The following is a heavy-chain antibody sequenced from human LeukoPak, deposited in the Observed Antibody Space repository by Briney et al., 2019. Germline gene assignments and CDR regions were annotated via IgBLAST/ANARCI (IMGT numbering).Heavy chain of an antibody. J-gene: IGHJ4*02. CDR1: GFTFSSYA. D-gene: IGHD3-22*01. V-gene: IGHV3-23*01. Sequence: PGGSLRLSCAASGFTFSSYAMSWVRQAPGKGLEWVSAISGSGGSTYYADSVKGRFTISRDNSKNTLYLQMNSLRAEDTAVYYCAKGFDSSGYYYGGHFDYWGQGTLVTVSS. CDR2: ISGSGGST. CDR3: AKGFDSSGYYYGGHFDY.